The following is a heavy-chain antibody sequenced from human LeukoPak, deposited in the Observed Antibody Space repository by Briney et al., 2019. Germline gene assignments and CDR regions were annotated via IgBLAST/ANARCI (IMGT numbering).Heavy chain of an antibody. Sequence: SETLSLTCTVSGGSISSSSYYWGWIRQPPGKGLEWIGSIYYSGSTNYNPSLKSRVTISVDTSKNQFSLKLSSVTAADTAVYYCARGNYDIVTGYYPFEYWGQGTLVTVSS. D-gene: IGHD3-9*01. V-gene: IGHV4-39*01. CDR1: GGSISSSSYY. CDR2: IYYSGST. CDR3: ARGNYDIVTGYYPFEY. J-gene: IGHJ4*02.